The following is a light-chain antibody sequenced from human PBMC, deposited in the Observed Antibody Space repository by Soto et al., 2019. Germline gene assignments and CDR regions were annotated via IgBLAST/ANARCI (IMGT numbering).Light chain of an antibody. Sequence: ENMLTQSPCTLSLSTGEGATLSCRASQSVSSKLAWYQQKPGQAPRLLIYGASTRATGIPARFSGSGSGTDFTLTISRLEPEDFAVYYCQQYGSSPRTFGQGTKVDIK. CDR2: GAS. CDR1: QSVSSK. V-gene: IGKV3-20*01. J-gene: IGKJ1*01. CDR3: QQYGSSPRT.